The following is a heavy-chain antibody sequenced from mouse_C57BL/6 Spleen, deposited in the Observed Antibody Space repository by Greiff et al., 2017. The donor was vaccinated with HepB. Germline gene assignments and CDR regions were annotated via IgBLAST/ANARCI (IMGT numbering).Heavy chain of an antibody. CDR2: ISSGGNYT. CDR1: GFTFSSYG. Sequence: EVKLVESGGDLVKPGGSLKLSCAASGFTFSSYGMSWVRQTPDKRLEWVATISSGGNYTYYPDSVKGRFTNSRDNAKNTLRLQMSSLKSEDTAMYYCTRRGYYEGYFDVWGTGTTVTVSS. D-gene: IGHD1-1*01. J-gene: IGHJ1*03. CDR3: TRRGYYEGYFDV. V-gene: IGHV5-6*01.